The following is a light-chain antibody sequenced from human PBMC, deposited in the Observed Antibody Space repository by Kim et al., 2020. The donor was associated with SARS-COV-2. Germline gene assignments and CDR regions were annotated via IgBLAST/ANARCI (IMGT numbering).Light chain of an antibody. J-gene: IGKJ4*01. V-gene: IGKV1-6*01. CDR1: QGIRND. CDR2: AAS. Sequence: GDRVTITCRASQGIRNDLGWYQQKPGKAPKLLIYAASSLQSGVPSRFSGSGSGTDFTLTISSLQPEDFATYYCLQDYNYPLTFGGGTKVDIK. CDR3: LQDYNYPLT.